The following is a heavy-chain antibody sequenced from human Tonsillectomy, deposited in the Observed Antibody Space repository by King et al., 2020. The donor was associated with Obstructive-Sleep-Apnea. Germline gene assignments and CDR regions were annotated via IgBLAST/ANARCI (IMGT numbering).Heavy chain of an antibody. J-gene: IGHJ4*02. CDR2: ISGSSGST. V-gene: IGHV3-23*04. Sequence: EVQLVESGGGLVQPGGSLRLSCAASGFTFNNYAMNWVRQAPGKGLEWVSSISGSSGSTYYADSVKGRFTISRDNSKNTLYLQMNSLRAEDTAVYYCAKDSGNFPKFTAAGPKPLYYFDFWGQGTLVTVSS. CDR1: GFTFNNYA. D-gene: IGHD6-13*01. CDR3: AKDSGNFPKFTAAGPKPLYYFDF.